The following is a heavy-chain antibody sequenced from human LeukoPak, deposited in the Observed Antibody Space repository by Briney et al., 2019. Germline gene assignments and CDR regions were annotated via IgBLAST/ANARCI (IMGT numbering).Heavy chain of an antibody. CDR1: GFTFSSYA. CDR3: ARGRPDYSSYVEY. J-gene: IGHJ4*02. CDR2: ISSNGGST. Sequence: GGSLRLSCAASGFTFSSYAMHWVRQAPGKGLEYVSAISSNGGSTYYANSVKGRFTISRDNSKNTLYLQMGSLRAEDMAVYYCARGRPDYSSYVEYWGQGTLVTVSS. V-gene: IGHV3-64*01. D-gene: IGHD4-11*01.